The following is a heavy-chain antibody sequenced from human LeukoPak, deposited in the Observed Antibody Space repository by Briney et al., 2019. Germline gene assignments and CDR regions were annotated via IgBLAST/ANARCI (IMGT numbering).Heavy chain of an antibody. J-gene: IGHJ6*03. CDR2: MNPNSGNT. D-gene: IGHD2-2*01. Sequence: ASVKVSCKASGYTFTSYDINWVRQATGQGLEWMGWMNPNSGNTGYAQKFQGRVTMTRNTSISTAYMELSSLRSEDTAMYYCATGVPAATDYYYYYMDVWGKGTTVTISS. V-gene: IGHV1-8*01. CDR1: GYTFTSYD. CDR3: ATGVPAATDYYYYYMDV.